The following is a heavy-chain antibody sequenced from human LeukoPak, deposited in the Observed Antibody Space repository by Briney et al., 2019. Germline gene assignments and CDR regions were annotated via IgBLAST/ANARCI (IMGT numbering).Heavy chain of an antibody. CDR3: AIYYYDSSGYLSFDY. CDR2: ISSSSSYI. V-gene: IGHV3-21*01. CDR1: GFTFSSYS. Sequence: PGGSLRLSCAASGFTFSSYSMNWVRQAPGKGLEWVSSISSSSSYIYYADSVKGRFTISRDNAKNSLYLQMNSLRAEDTAVYYCAIYYYDSSGYLSFDYWGQGTLVTVSS. J-gene: IGHJ4*02. D-gene: IGHD3-22*01.